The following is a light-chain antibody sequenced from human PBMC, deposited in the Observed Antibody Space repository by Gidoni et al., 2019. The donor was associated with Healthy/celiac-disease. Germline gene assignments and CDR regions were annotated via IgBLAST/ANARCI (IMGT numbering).Light chain of an antibody. V-gene: IGKV1-39*01. CDR2: AAS. Sequence: DIQMTQSPSSLSASVGDRVTITCRASQSISNYLNWYQQKPGKAPKLLIYAASSLQSEVPSRFSGSGSGTDFTLTISSLQPEDFATYYCQQSYSTPRTFGQGTKLEIK. CDR3: QQSYSTPRT. J-gene: IGKJ2*01. CDR1: QSISNY.